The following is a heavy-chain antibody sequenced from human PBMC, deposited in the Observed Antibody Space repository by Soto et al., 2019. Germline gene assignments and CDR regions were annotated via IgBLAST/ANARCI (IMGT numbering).Heavy chain of an antibody. CDR1: GGSISSCDYY. V-gene: IGHV4-30-4*01. J-gene: IGHJ4*02. Sequence: SETLSLTCTVSGGSISSCDYYWSWIRQPPGKGLEWIGYIYYSGSTYYNPSLKSRVTISVDTSKNQFSLKLSSVTAADTAVYYCARAGVRYCSSPRCMPSPDYWGQGTLVTVSS. D-gene: IGHD2-2*01. CDR2: IYYSGST. CDR3: ARAGVRYCSSPRCMPSPDY.